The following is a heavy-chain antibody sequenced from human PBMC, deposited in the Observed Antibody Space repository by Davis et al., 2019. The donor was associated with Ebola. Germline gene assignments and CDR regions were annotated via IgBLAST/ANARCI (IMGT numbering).Heavy chain of an antibody. CDR2: INHSGST. CDR1: GGSFSGYY. Sequence: PSETLSLTCAVYGGSFSGYYWSWIRQPPGKGLEWIGEINHSGSTNYNPSLKSRVTISVDTSKNQFSLKLSSVTAADTAVYYCARLPYDFWSGYFDYWGQGTLVTVSS. V-gene: IGHV4-34*01. D-gene: IGHD3-3*01. CDR3: ARLPYDFWSGYFDY. J-gene: IGHJ4*02.